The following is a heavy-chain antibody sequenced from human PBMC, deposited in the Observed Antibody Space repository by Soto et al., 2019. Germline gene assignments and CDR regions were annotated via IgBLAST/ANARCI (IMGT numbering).Heavy chain of an antibody. D-gene: IGHD1-20*01. CDR1: GGSISSHY. V-gene: IGHV4-59*11. Sequence: SETLSLTCTVSGGSISSHYWSWIRQPPGKGLEWIGNIYYSGNPNYNPSLKSRVTISVDTSKNQFSLKLTSVIAADTAVYHCARGLTAFDPWGQGTLVTAPQ. CDR3: ARGLTAFDP. J-gene: IGHJ5*02. CDR2: IYYSGNP.